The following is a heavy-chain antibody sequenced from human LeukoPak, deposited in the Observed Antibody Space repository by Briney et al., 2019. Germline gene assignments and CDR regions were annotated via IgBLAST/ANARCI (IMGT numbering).Heavy chain of an antibody. V-gene: IGHV1-46*01. CDR3: ARGTGLKAFDI. Sequence: ASVKVSCKAFGYTFTSYYIHWVRQAPGQGLEWMGIINPSGGSTSYAQKFQGRVTMTRDMSTSTVYMELSSLRSEDTAVYYCARGTGLKAFDIWGQGTMVTVSS. CDR1: GYTFTSYY. CDR2: INPSGGST. J-gene: IGHJ3*02. D-gene: IGHD2-21*01.